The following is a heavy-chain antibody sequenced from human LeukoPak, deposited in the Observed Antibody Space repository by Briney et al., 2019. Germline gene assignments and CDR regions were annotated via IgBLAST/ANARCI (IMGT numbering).Heavy chain of an antibody. Sequence: GGSLRLSCAPSGFTFSLYAMTWVRQAPGKGLEWVSDISGDGSITYYADSVRGRFTISRDNSNNRLYLQMNSLRAEDTAIYYCAREISNGWGYFDYWGQRSLVIVSP. CDR3: AREISNGWGYFDY. D-gene: IGHD6-19*01. V-gene: IGHV3-23*01. CDR1: GFTFSLYA. J-gene: IGHJ4*02. CDR2: ISGDGSIT.